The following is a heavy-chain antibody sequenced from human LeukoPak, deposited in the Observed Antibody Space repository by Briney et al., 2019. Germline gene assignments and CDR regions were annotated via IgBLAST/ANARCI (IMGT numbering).Heavy chain of an antibody. Sequence: PSETLSLTCTVSGASISSFYWSWIRQPPGKGLEWIGYISYSGSTNYNPSLKSRVTISVDTSKNQFSLKVSSVTAADTAVYYCARHSSPIGPGYPLPSTFDYWGQGTLVTVSS. V-gene: IGHV4-59*08. D-gene: IGHD2-2*03. CDR1: GASISSFY. J-gene: IGHJ4*02. CDR2: ISYSGST. CDR3: ARHSSPIGPGYPLPSTFDY.